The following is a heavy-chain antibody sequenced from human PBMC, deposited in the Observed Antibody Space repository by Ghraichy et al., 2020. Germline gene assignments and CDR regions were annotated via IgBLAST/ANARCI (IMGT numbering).Heavy chain of an antibody. V-gene: IGHV1-46*01. Sequence: ASVKVSCKASGYTFTSYYMHWVRQAPGQGLEWMGIINPSGGSTSYAQKFQGRVTMTRDTSTSTVYMELSSLRSEDTAVYYCARDRRREQGPEAFDIWGQGTMVTVSS. D-gene: IGHD6-19*01. J-gene: IGHJ3*02. CDR1: GYTFTSYY. CDR3: ARDRRREQGPEAFDI. CDR2: INPSGGST.